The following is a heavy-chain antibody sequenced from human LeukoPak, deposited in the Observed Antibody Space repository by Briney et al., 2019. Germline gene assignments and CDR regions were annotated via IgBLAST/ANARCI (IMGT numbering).Heavy chain of an antibody. CDR2: ISGSGGST. D-gene: IGHD3-22*01. CDR3: AKDRHGCYDSSGFWFDP. V-gene: IGHV3-23*01. CDR1: GFTFSSYA. Sequence: GGSLRLSCAASGFTFSSYAMSWVRQAPGKGLGWVSAISGSGGSTYYADSVKGGFTITSDKSKNTPYLQMNSLRAEGTAVQYCAKDRHGCYDSSGFWFDPWGQETLVTVSS. J-gene: IGHJ5*02.